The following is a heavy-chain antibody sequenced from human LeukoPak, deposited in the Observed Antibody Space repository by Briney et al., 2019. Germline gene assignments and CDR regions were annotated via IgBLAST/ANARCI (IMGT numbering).Heavy chain of an antibody. J-gene: IGHJ4*02. V-gene: IGHV3-23*01. D-gene: IGHD3-9*01. CDR1: GFTFSTYV. CDR3: AKGSGYDTDFDY. CDR2: ISASGDNT. Sequence: GGSLRLSCAASGFTFSTYVMSWVRQAPGKGLEWVSGISASGDNTYYADSVKGRFTISRGNSKNTLHLQMNSLRAEDTAVYYCAKGSGYDTDFDYWGQGTLATVSS.